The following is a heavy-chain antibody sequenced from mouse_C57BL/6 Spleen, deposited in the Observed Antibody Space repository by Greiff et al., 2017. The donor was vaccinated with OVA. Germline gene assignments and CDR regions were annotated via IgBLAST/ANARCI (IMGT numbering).Heavy chain of an antibody. J-gene: IGHJ2*01. CDR1: GFSLTSYG. D-gene: IGHD1-1*01. CDR2: IWSGGST. Sequence: QVQLKESGPGLVQPSQSLSITCTVSGFSLTSYGVHWVRQSPGKGLEWLGVIWSGGSTDYNAAFISRLSISKDNSKSQVFFKMNSLQADDTAIYYCARVNYYGSSGYYCDYWGKGTTLTVSS. CDR3: ARVNYYGSSGYYCDY. V-gene: IGHV2-2*01.